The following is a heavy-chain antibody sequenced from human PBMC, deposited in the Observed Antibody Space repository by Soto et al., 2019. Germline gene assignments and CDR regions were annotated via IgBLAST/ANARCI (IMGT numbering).Heavy chain of an antibody. CDR3: ARVGLPFQGAFDI. CDR2: ISSSSSTI. CDR1: GFTFSSYS. Sequence: EVQLVESGGGLVQPGGSLRLSCAASGFTFSSYSMNWVHQAPGKGLEWVSYISSSSSTIYYADSVKGRFTISRDNAKNSLYLQMNSLRAEDTAVYYCARVGLPFQGAFDIWGQGTMVTVSS. V-gene: IGHV3-48*01. J-gene: IGHJ3*02.